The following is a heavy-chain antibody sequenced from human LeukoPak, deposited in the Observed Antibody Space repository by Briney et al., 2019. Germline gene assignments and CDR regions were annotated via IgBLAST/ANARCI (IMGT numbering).Heavy chain of an antibody. Sequence: ASVEVSCKASGYTFTGYYMHWVRQAPGQGLEWMGWINPNSGGTNYAQKFQGRVTMTRDTSISTAYMELSRLRSDDTAVYYCARSEDNYYDSSGLGFDPWGQGTLVTVSS. V-gene: IGHV1-2*02. J-gene: IGHJ5*02. CDR2: INPNSGGT. CDR1: GYTFTGYY. CDR3: ARSEDNYYDSSGLGFDP. D-gene: IGHD3-22*01.